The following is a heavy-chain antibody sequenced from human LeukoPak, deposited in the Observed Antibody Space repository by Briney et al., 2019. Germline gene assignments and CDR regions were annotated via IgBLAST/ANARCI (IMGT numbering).Heavy chain of an antibody. CDR2: IDKKDKGYATAT. CDR3: TRDSGTYNWFDP. D-gene: IGHD1-26*01. J-gene: IGHJ5*02. V-gene: IGHV3-73*01. Sequence: GGSLRRSCAASGFTFSGSAIHWVRQSSGKGLEWVGQIDKKDKGYATATAYAASVKGRFTISRDDSINTAYLQMKSLKTEDTALYYCTRDSGTYNWFDPWGQGTLVTVSS. CDR1: GFTFSGSA.